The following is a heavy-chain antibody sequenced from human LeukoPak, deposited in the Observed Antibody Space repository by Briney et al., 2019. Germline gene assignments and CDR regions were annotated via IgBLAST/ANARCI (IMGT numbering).Heavy chain of an antibody. CDR2: ISSSSSYI. J-gene: IGHJ4*02. V-gene: IGHV3-21*01. CDR1: GFTFSSYS. D-gene: IGHD3-9*01. CDR3: ARVHYDILTGYSRDFDY. Sequence: GGSLRLSCAASGFTFSSYSMNWVRQAPGKGLEWVSSISSSSSYIYYADSVKGRFTISRDNAKNSLYLQMNSLRAEDTAVYYCARVHYDILTGYSRDFDYGGQGTLVTVSS.